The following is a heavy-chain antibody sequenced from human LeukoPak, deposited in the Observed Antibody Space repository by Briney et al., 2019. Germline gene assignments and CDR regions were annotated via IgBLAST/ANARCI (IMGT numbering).Heavy chain of an antibody. CDR2: INPNSGGT. V-gene: IGHV1-2*02. Sequence: GASVKVSCKASGYTFTGYYMHWVRQAPGQGLEWMGWINPNSGGTNYAQKFQGRVTLTTDTSKSTAYMELKNLRSDDTAVYYCARDLGSYDTDRYRPYWGQGTLVTVSS. D-gene: IGHD3-16*02. J-gene: IGHJ4*02. CDR1: GYTFTGYY. CDR3: ARDLGSYDTDRYRPY.